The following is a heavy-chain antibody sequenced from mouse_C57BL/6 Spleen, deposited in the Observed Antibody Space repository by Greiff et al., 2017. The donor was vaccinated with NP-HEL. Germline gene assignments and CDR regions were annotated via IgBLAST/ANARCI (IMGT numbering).Heavy chain of an antibody. V-gene: IGHV3-6*01. D-gene: IGHD2-10*01. CDR2: ISYDGSN. CDR3: ACLLNAMDY. Sequence: ESGPGLVKPSQSLSLTCSVTGYSITSGHYWNWIRQFPGNKLEWMGYISYDGSNNYNPSLKNRISITRDTSKNQFFLKLNSVTTEDTATYYCACLLNAMDYWGQGTSVTVSS. J-gene: IGHJ4*01. CDR1: GYSITSGHY.